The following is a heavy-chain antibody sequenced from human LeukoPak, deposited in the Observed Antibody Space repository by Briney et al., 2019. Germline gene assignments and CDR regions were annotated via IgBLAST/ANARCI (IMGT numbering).Heavy chain of an antibody. V-gene: IGHV1-18*01. CDR3: ASTGAAAGTHWFDP. CDR2: ISAYNGNT. Sequence: ASVKVSFKASGYTFTSYGISWVRQAPGQGLEWMGWISAYNGNTNYAQKLQGRVTMTTDTSTSTAYMELRSLRSDDTAVYYCASTGAAAGTHWFDPWGQGTLVTVSS. J-gene: IGHJ5*02. D-gene: IGHD6-13*01. CDR1: GYTFTSYG.